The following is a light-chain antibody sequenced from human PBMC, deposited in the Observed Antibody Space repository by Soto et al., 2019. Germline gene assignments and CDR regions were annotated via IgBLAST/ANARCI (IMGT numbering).Light chain of an antibody. CDR3: QQYNSYSIT. CDR2: DAS. Sequence: DIQMIQSPSTLSASVGDRVTITCRASQSISSWLAWYQQKPGKAPKLLIYDASSLESGVPSRFSGSGSGTEFTLTISSLQPDDFATYYCQQYNSYSITFGPGTKVDIK. CDR1: QSISSW. J-gene: IGKJ3*01. V-gene: IGKV1-5*01.